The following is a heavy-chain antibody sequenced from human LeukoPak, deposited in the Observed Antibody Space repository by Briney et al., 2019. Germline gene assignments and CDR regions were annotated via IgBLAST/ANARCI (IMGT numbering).Heavy chain of an antibody. J-gene: IGHJ5*02. D-gene: IGHD2-2*01. CDR2: IYPGDSDT. V-gene: IGHV5-51*01. Sequence: GESLKISCKGSGYSFTSYWIGWVRQMPGKGLEWMGIIYPGDSDTRYSPSSQGQVTISADKSISTAYLQWSSLKASDTAMYYCARSVVVPAAIGWFDPWGQGTLVTVSS. CDR1: GYSFTSYW. CDR3: ARSVVVPAAIGWFDP.